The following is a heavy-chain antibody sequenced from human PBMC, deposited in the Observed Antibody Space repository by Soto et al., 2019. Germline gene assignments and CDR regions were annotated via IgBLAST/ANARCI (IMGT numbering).Heavy chain of an antibody. CDR2: ISGSGGST. V-gene: IGHV3-23*01. CDR3: AKIGYYGSGSYYNGFRGAFDI. CDR1: GFTFSSYA. J-gene: IGHJ3*02. D-gene: IGHD3-10*01. Sequence: GGSLRLSCAASGFTFSSYAMSWVRQAPGKGLEWVSAISGSGGSTYYADSVKGRFTISRDNSKNTLYLQMNSLRAEDTAVYYCAKIGYYGSGSYYNGFRGAFDIWGQGTMVTV.